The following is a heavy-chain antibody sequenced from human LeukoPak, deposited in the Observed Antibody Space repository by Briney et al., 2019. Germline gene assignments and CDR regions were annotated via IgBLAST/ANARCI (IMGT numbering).Heavy chain of an antibody. CDR1: GGSFSGYY. CDR2: INHSGST. V-gene: IGHV4-34*01. D-gene: IGHD3-10*01. CDR3: ARGHFGAVRRFDP. J-gene: IGHJ5*02. Sequence: SETLSLTCAVYGGSFSGYYWSWIRQPPGKGLEWIGEINHSGSTNYNPSLKCRVTISVDTSKNQFSLKLSSVTAADTAVYYCARGHFGAVRRFDPWGQGTLVTVSS.